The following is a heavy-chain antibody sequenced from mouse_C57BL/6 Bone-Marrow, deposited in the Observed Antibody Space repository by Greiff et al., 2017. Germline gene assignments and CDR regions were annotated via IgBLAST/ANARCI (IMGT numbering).Heavy chain of an antibody. CDR2: LNYDGSST. CDR1: GFTFSDYY. V-gene: IGHV5-16*01. CDR3: ARDGGYYNAMDY. J-gene: IGHJ4*01. Sequence: EVNVVESEGGLVQPGSSMKLSCTASGFTFSDYYMAWVRQVPEKGLEWVANLNYDGSSTYYLDSLKSRFIISIDNEKNILYLQMSSLKSEDTDTYYCARDGGYYNAMDYWGQGTSVTVSS. D-gene: IGHD2-2*01.